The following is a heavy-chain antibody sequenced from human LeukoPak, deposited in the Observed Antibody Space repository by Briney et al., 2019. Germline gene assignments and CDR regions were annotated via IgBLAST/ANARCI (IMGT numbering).Heavy chain of an antibody. CDR1: GFTFSSYS. V-gene: IGHV3-21*01. D-gene: IGHD5-18*01. CDR3: ASSLVDTAMARTDY. CDR2: ISSSSSYI. J-gene: IGHJ4*02. Sequence: GGSLRLSCAASGFTFSSYSVNWVRQAPGKGLEWVSSISSSSSYIYYADSVKGRFTISRDNAKNSLYLQMNSLRAEDTAVYYCASSLVDTAMARTDYWGQGTLVTVSS.